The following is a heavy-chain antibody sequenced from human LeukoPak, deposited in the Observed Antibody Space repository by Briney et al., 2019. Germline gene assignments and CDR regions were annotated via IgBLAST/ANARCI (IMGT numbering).Heavy chain of an antibody. J-gene: IGHJ3*02. V-gene: IGHV3-30*18. Sequence: GRSLRLSCAASGFTFSSYGMHWVRQAPGKGLEWVAFISYDGSNKYYADSVKGRFTISRDNSKNTLYLQMNSLRSEDTAVYYCAKGLSDDSGAFDIWGQGTMVTVSS. CDR2: ISYDGSNK. CDR3: AKGLSDDSGAFDI. D-gene: IGHD3-22*01. CDR1: GFTFSSYG.